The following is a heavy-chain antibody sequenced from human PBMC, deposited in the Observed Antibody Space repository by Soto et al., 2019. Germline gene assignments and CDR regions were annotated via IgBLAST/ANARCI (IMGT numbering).Heavy chain of an antibody. D-gene: IGHD6-19*01. CDR3: ARERLAGPFDY. V-gene: IGHV3-30-3*01. Sequence: QVQLVESGGGVVQPGRSLRLSCAASGFTFSSYAMHWVRQAPGKGLEWVAVISYDGSNKNYADSVKARFTISRDNSKNTLYLQMNSLRAEDTAVYYCARERLAGPFDYWGQGTLVTVSS. J-gene: IGHJ4*02. CDR2: ISYDGSNK. CDR1: GFTFSSYA.